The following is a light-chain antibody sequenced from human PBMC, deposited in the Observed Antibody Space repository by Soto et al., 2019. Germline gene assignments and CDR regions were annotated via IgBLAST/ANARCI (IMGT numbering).Light chain of an antibody. J-gene: IGKJ1*01. CDR2: DAS. Sequence: ILMTQSPATLSVSPGERATLSCRASQSVSNNLAWYQQKPGQAPRLLIYDASTRATGIPARFSGSGSGTAFTLTIRGLQPEDFAVYYCQQYNNWPPWTFGQGTKVEIK. CDR3: QQYNNWPPWT. V-gene: IGKV3-15*01. CDR1: QSVSNN.